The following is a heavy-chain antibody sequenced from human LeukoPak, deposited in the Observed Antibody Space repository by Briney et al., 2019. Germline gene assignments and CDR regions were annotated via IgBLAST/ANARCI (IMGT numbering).Heavy chain of an antibody. Sequence: PGGSLRLSCAVSGFTVSSNYMSWVRQAPGKGLEWVSVIYTGGTTYYADSVKGRFTISRDNSKNTLYLQMNSLRAEDTAVYYCAKGVTFGGVIVTRGDYWGQGTLVTVSS. J-gene: IGHJ4*02. CDR3: AKGVTFGGVIVTRGDY. CDR2: IYTGGTT. CDR1: GFTVSSNY. V-gene: IGHV3-53*01. D-gene: IGHD3-16*02.